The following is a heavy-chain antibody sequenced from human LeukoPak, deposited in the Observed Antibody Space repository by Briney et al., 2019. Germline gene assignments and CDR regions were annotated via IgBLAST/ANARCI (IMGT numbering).Heavy chain of an antibody. J-gene: IGHJ6*03. CDR2: INWNGGST. Sequence: GGSLRLSCAAFGFIFDDYGMSWVRQAPGKGLEWVSGINWNGGSTGYADSVKGRFTSSRDNAKNSLYLQMNSLRAEDTALYYCARVQLVDYYYYSYMDVWGKGTTVTVSS. D-gene: IGHD6-6*01. CDR3: ARVQLVDYYYYSYMDV. CDR1: GFIFDDYG. V-gene: IGHV3-20*04.